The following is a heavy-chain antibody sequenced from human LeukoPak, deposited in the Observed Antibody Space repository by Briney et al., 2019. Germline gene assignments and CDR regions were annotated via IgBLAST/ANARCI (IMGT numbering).Heavy chain of an antibody. CDR1: GYTFTSYA. CDR2: INAGNGNT. J-gene: IGHJ4*02. Sequence: ASVKVSCKASGYTFTSYAMHWVRQAPGRRLEWMGWINAGNGNTKYSQKFQGRVTITRDTSASTAYMELSSLRSEDTAVYYCARAPYYYDSSGYYSWGQGTLVTVSS. CDR3: ARAPYYYDSSGYYS. V-gene: IGHV1-3*01. D-gene: IGHD3-22*01.